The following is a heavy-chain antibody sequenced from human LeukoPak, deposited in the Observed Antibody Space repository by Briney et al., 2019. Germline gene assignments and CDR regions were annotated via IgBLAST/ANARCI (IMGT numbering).Heavy chain of an antibody. D-gene: IGHD3-10*01. J-gene: IGHJ4*02. CDR3: ARAPNYYGSGSYPDY. CDR2: IYYSGST. CDR1: GGSISSYS. Sequence: SETLSLTCTVSGGSISSYSWSWIRQPPGKGLEWIGYIYYSGSTNYNPSLKSRVTISVDTSKNQFSLKLSSVTAADTAVYYCARAPNYYGSGSYPDYWGQGTLVTVSS. V-gene: IGHV4-59*01.